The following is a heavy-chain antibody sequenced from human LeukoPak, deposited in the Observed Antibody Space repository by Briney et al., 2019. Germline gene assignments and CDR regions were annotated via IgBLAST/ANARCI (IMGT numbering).Heavy chain of an antibody. CDR1: GYSFTSYW. D-gene: IGHD3-22*01. V-gene: IGHV5-10-1*01. J-gene: IGHJ4*02. CDR3: ARGGDSSGYYGNFDY. CDR2: IDPSDSYT. Sequence: GESLMISCKGSGYSFTSYWISWVRQMPGKGLEWMGRIDPSDSYTNYSPSFQGHVTISADKSISTAYLQWSSLKASDTAMYYCARGGDSSGYYGNFDYWGQGTLVTVSS.